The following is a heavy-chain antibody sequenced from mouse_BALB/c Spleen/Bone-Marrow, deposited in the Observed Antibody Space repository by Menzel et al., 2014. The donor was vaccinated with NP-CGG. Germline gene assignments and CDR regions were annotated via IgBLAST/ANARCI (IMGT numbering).Heavy chain of an antibody. V-gene: IGHV2-6-7*01. CDR2: IWGDGST. CDR3: ASSTMITTGFAY. D-gene: IGHD2-4*01. J-gene: IGHJ3*01. CDR1: GFSLTGYG. Sequence: QVQLQQSGPGLVAPSQSLSITCTVSGFSLTGYGVNWVRQPPGKGLEWLGMIWGDGSTDYNSALKSRLSIGKDNSKSQVFLKMNSLQTDDTARYYCASSTMITTGFAYWGQGTLVTVSA.